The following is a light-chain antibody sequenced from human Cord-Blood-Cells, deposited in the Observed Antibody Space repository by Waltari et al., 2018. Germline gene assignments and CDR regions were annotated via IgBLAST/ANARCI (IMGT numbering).Light chain of an antibody. CDR1: SSDVGGYNY. Sequence: QSALTQPRSVSGSPGQSVTISCTGTSSDVGGYNYVSWYQQHPGKAPKLMIYDVSKRPTGVPVRFSGSKSGNTDSLTISGLQAEDEADYYCCSYAGSYTVFGGGTKLTVL. CDR2: DVS. V-gene: IGLV2-11*01. CDR3: CSYAGSYTV. J-gene: IGLJ3*02.